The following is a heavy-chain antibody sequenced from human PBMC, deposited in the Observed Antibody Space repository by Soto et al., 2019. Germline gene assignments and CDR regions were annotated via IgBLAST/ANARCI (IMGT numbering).Heavy chain of an antibody. CDR2: ISGSGGST. D-gene: IGHD4-17*01. V-gene: IGHV3-23*01. Sequence: GGSLRLSCAASGFTFSSYAMSWVRQAPGKGLEWVSAISGSGGSTYYADSVKGRFTISRDNSKNTLYLQMNSLRAEDTAVYYCAVLTTVTTYRRASFDYWGQGTLVTVSS. J-gene: IGHJ4*02. CDR1: GFTFSSYA. CDR3: AVLTTVTTYRRASFDY.